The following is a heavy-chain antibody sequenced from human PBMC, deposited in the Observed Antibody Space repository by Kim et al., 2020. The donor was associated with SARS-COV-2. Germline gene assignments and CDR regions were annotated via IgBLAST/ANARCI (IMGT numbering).Heavy chain of an antibody. Sequence: GSGTSYADSEKRRLTSSKDSSKNTLYLQMNSLRVEDKDVYYCARHDWFDPWGQGTLVTVSS. CDR2: GSGT. V-gene: IGHV3-66*04. J-gene: IGHJ5*02. CDR3: ARHDWFDP.